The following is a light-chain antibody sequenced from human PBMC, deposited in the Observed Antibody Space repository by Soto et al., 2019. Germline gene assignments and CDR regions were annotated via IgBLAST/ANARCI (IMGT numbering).Light chain of an antibody. J-gene: IGKJ1*01. CDR3: QQYGISPT. CDR1: HSVSSNY. V-gene: IGKV3-20*01. CDR2: DVS. Sequence: EIVLTQSPGTLSLSPGERATLSCRSSHSVSSNYLAWYQQKPCQAPRLLIYDVSSRATGIPDRFSGSGSGTDFTLTISRLEPVDVAVYYCQQYGISPTFGQGTKVEIK.